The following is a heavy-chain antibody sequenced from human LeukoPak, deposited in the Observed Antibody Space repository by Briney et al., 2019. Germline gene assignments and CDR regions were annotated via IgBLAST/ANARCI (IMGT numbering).Heavy chain of an antibody. Sequence: ASVKVSCKASGYTFTSYYMHWVRQAPGQGLEWMGIINPSGGCTSYAQKFQGRVTMTRDMSTSTVYMELSSLRSEDTAVHYCATHTAMVTKFDYWGQGTLVTVSS. D-gene: IGHD5-18*01. CDR1: GYTFTSYY. J-gene: IGHJ4*02. CDR3: ATHTAMVTKFDY. CDR2: INPSGGCT. V-gene: IGHV1-46*01.